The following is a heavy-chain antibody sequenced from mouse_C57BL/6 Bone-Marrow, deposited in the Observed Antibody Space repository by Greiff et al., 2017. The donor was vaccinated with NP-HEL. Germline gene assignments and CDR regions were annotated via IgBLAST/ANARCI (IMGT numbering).Heavy chain of an antibody. CDR2: IYPRSGNT. V-gene: IGHV1-81*01. CDR3: ARTVYYDYDEVFFDY. CDR1: GYTFTSYG. D-gene: IGHD2-4*01. Sequence: VKLMESGAELARPGASVKLSCKASGYTFTSYGISWVKQRTGQGLEWIGEIYPRSGNTYYNEKFKGKATLTADKSSSTAYMELRSLTSEGSAVYFCARTVYYDYDEVFFDYWGQGTTLTVSS. J-gene: IGHJ2*01.